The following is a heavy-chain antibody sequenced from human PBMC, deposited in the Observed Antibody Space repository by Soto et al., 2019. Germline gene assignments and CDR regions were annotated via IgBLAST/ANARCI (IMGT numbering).Heavy chain of an antibody. CDR2: INFSGST. J-gene: IGHJ5*02. CDR3: ARHDDYDVLTGYYPFVS. V-gene: IGHV4-39*01. D-gene: IGHD3-9*01. Sequence: ETLSLTCVVSGGSISGNSYYWGWIRQPSGKGLEWVGSINFSGSTYYNPSLKSRVTISVDTSKKQLSLNLSSVTAADTAVYYCARHDDYDVLTGYYPFVSWGQGTLVTVSS. CDR1: GGSISGNSYY.